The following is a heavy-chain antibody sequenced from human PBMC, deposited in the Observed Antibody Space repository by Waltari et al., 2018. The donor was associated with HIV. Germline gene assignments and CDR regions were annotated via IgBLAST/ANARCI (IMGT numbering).Heavy chain of an antibody. CDR3: SRDSYGAALDY. CDR1: GFTFNTYA. J-gene: IGHJ4*02. D-gene: IGHD6-13*01. CDR2: ISYDGGNK. Sequence: QVRLVESGGGVVQPGRSLRLSCAASGFTFNTYAMHWVRQAPGKGLEGGAVISYDGGNKYYADSVQGRFTISRDNSENTVYLHANSLRADDTALYYCSRDSYGAALDYWGQGTLVTVSS. V-gene: IGHV3-30*01.